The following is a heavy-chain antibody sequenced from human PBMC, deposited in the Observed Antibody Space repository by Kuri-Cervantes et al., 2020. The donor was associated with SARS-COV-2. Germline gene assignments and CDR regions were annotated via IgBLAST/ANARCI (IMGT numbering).Heavy chain of an antibody. J-gene: IGHJ3*02. V-gene: IGHV3-23*01. CDR2: INDRGVGT. CDR1: GFTFSKYA. D-gene: IGHD5-24*01. Sequence: GGSLRLSCAASGFTFSKYAMNWVRQAPGKGLEWVSVINDRGVGTYYADSVKGRFTISRDDSKNTVYPQMNSLTAEDTAVYYCAKDEEMATIFGAFDMWGQGTMVTDSS. CDR3: AKDEEMATIFGAFDM.